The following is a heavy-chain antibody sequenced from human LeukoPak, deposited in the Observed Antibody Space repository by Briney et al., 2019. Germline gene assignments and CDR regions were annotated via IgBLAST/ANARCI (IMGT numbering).Heavy chain of an antibody. CDR2: LGGTNGYT. J-gene: IGHJ4*02. Sequence: PGGSLRLSCVASGFTFSSYAMSWVRQPPGKGLEWVSSLGGTNGYTYYADSVKGRFSISRDNSQNTLYLQMNTLRAEDTALYYCARVPSDCYACDFDYWGQGTLVTVSS. CDR1: GFTFSSYA. D-gene: IGHD2-2*01. CDR3: ARVPSDCYACDFDY. V-gene: IGHV3-23*01.